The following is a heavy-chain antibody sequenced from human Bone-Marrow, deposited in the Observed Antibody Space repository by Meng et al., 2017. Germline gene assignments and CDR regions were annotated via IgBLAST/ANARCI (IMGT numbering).Heavy chain of an antibody. V-gene: IGHV3-30*01. Sequence: QVQLVGSGGGVVQPGRSLRLSCAASGFTFSSYAMHWVRQAPGKGLEWVAVISYDGSNKYYADSVKGRFTISRDNSKNTLYLQMNSLRAEDTAVYYCARFTPFDYWGQGTLVTVSS. CDR1: GFTFSSYA. CDR3: ARFTPFDY. CDR2: ISYDGSNK. J-gene: IGHJ4*02.